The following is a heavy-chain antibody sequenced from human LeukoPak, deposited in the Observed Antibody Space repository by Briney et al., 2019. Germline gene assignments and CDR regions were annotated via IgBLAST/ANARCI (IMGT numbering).Heavy chain of an antibody. J-gene: IGHJ4*02. CDR2: ISGSGSST. CDR3: ARALYSSSWYSDY. CDR1: GFTFSNCA. D-gene: IGHD6-13*01. Sequence: GGSLRLSCADSGFTFSNCAMSWVRQAPEKGLEWVSGISGSGSSTYYADSVKGRFTISRDNSKNTLYLQMNSLRAEDTAVYYCARALYSSSWYSDYWGQGTLVTVSS. V-gene: IGHV3-23*01.